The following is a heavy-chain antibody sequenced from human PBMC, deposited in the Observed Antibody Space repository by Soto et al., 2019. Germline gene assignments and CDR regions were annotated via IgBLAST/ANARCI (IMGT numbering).Heavy chain of an antibody. CDR2: IYYSGST. V-gene: IGHV4-39*01. CDR3: PRRNGSCFEY. D-gene: IGHD2-8*01. CDR1: GRSICSSNFH. J-gene: IGHJ4*02. Sequence: PETLSLTCPLSGRSICSSNFHWGWLRQPAGKGLEWIGSIYYSGSTYYNPSLKSRVTISVDTSKNQCALKLSSVTAAGTAVYYCPRRNGSCFEYWGQRTLVTVS.